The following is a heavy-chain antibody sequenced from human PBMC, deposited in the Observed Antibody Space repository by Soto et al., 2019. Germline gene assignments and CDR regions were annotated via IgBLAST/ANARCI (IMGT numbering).Heavy chain of an antibody. CDR1: GYTFTSYD. CDR3: ARGWGIGYYYYIDV. V-gene: IGHV1-8*01. CDR2: MNPNSGNP. D-gene: IGHD3-16*01. Sequence: QVQLVQSGAQVKKPGASVKVSCKASGYTFTSYDINWVRQATGQGLEWMGWMNPNSGNPGYAQKLQGRGTMTRNTSISTAYVELSSLRSEDTAVYYCARGWGIGYYYYIDVWGKGTTVTVSS. J-gene: IGHJ6*03.